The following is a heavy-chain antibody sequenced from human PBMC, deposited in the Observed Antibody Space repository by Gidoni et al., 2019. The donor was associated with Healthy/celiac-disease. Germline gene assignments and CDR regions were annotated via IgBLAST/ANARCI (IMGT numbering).Heavy chain of an antibody. CDR1: GFPFSDYY. CDR2: ISSSSSYT. D-gene: IGHD3-10*01. CDR3: ARTLYGSGSNHFDY. Sequence: QVQLVESGGGLVKPGGSLRLSCSASGFPFSDYYMSWIRQAPGKGLEWVSYISSSSSYTNYADSVKGRFTISRDNAKNSLYLQMNSLRAEDTAVYYCARTLYGSGSNHFDYWGQGTLVTVSS. V-gene: IGHV3-11*05. J-gene: IGHJ4*02.